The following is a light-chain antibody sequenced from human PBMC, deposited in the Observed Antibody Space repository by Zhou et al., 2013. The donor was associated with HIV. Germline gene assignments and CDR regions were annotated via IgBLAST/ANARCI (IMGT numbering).Light chain of an antibody. CDR2: DAS. J-gene: IGKJ4*01. CDR1: HDISNS. V-gene: IGKV1-33*01. Sequence: DIQLTQSPSSLSASVGDRVTITCQASHDISNSLNWYQQKPGKAPKLLISDASNLETGVPSKFSGSGSVTSFTFTISSLQPEDVATYYCQQYVDRVTFGGGTKVEIK. CDR3: QQYVDRVT.